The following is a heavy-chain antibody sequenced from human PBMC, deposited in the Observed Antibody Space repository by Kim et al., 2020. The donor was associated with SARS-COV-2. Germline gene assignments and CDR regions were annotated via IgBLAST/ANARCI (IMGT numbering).Heavy chain of an antibody. Sequence: SETLSLTCTVSGGSISSYYWSWIRQPPGKGLEWIGYIYYSGSTNYNPSLKSRVTISVDTSKNQFSLKLSSVTAADTAVYYCARGSRGGSSGFWFDPWGQGTLVTVSS. CDR3: ARGSRGGSSGFWFDP. CDR1: GGSISSYY. J-gene: IGHJ5*02. CDR2: IYYSGST. V-gene: IGHV4-59*01. D-gene: IGHD6-6*01.